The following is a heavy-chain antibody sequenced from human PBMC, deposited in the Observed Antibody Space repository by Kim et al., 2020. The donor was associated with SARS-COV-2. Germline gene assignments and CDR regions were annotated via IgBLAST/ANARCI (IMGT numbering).Heavy chain of an antibody. D-gene: IGHD1-26*01. J-gene: IGHJ4*02. CDR2: ISYDGSNK. CDR1: GFTFSSYA. CDR3: ARAYSGSYYSYFDY. V-gene: IGHV3-30-3*01. Sequence: GGSLRLSCAASGFTFSSYAMHWVRQAPGKGLEWVAVISYDGSNKYYADSVKGRFTISRDNSKNTLYLQINSLRAEDTAVYYCARAYSGSYYSYFDYWGQGTLVTVSS.